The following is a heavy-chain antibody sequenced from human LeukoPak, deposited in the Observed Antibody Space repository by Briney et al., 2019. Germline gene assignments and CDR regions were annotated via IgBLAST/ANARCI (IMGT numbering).Heavy chain of an antibody. D-gene: IGHD3-9*01. J-gene: IGHJ6*02. CDR3: VALTLRYYYGMDV. V-gene: IGHV4-34*01. Sequence: SETLSLTCAVYGGSFSGYYWSWIRQPPGKGLEWIGKINHSGSTNYNPSLKSRVTISVDTSKNQFSLKLSSVTAADTAVYYCVALTLRYYYGMDVWGQGTTVTVSS. CDR2: INHSGST. CDR1: GGSFSGYY.